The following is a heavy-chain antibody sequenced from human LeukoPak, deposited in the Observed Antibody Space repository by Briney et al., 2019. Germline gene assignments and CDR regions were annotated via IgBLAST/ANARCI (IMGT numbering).Heavy chain of an antibody. D-gene: IGHD3-3*01. CDR1: GGSISSYY. CDR2: IYYSGST. Sequence: SETLSLTCTVSGGSISSYYWSWIRQPPGKGLEWIGYIYYSGSTNYNPSLKSRVTISVDTSMNQFSLKLSSVTAADTAVYYCARGSLRFLEWPPNEGYFDYWGQGTLVTVSS. J-gene: IGHJ4*02. CDR3: ARGSLRFLEWPPNEGYFDY. V-gene: IGHV4-59*01.